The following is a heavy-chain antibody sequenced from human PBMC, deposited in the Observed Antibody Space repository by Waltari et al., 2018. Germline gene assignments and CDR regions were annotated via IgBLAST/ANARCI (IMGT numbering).Heavy chain of an antibody. CDR2: INAGNGNT. Sequence: QVQLVQSGAEVKKPGASVKVSCKASGYTFTSYAMHWVRQAPGQRLEGMGWINAGNGNTKYSQKFQGRVTITRDTSASTAYMALSSMRSEDTAVYYCARDSGIAVAGPLDYWGQGTLVTVSS. J-gene: IGHJ4*02. V-gene: IGHV1-3*01. CDR1: GYTFTSYA. CDR3: ARDSGIAVAGPLDY. D-gene: IGHD6-19*01.